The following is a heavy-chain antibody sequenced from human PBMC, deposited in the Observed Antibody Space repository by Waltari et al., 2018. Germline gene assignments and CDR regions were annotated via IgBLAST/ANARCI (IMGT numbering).Heavy chain of an antibody. CDR2: INHSGST. J-gene: IGHJ1*01. D-gene: IGHD6-13*01. CDR1: GGSFSGYY. CDR3: ARTGYSSSWYRYFQH. V-gene: IGHV4-34*01. Sequence: QVQLQQWGAGLLKPSETLSLTCAVYGGSFSGYYWSWIRQPPGKGMEWIGEINHSGSTNYNPSLKSRVTISVDTSKNQFSLKLSSVTAADTAVYYCARTGYSSSWYRYFQHWGQGTLVTVSS.